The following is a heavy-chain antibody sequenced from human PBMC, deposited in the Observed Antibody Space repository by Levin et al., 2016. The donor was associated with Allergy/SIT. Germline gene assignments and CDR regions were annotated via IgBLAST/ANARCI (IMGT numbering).Heavy chain of an antibody. D-gene: IGHD6-25*01. V-gene: IGHV3-15*01. J-gene: IGHJ4*02. Sequence: WIRQPPGKGLEWVGRIKSKADGGTTDYAAPVKGSFTISRDDSKNTLYLQLSSLKPEDTAVYYCCTEGPSSGWRGYFDYWGQGALVTVSS. CDR2: IKSKADGGTT. CDR3: CTEGPSSGWRGYFDY.